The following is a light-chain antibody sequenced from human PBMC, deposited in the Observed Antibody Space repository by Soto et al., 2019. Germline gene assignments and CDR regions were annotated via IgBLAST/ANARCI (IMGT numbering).Light chain of an antibody. V-gene: IGLV2-14*01. CDR3: TSYATYSTLV. CDR1: SYVVGDYHY. J-gene: IGLJ2*01. CDR2: EVS. Sequence: QSALTQPASVSGSPGQSITIACTGTSYVVGDYHYVSWYQHHPGKAPKLLIFEVSNRPSGVSYRVSGSKFGNTASLTISGLQAEDEADYFCTSYATYSTLVFGGGTKLTVL.